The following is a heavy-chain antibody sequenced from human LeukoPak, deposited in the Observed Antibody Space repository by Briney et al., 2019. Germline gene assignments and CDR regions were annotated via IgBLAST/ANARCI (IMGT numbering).Heavy chain of an antibody. J-gene: IGHJ3*02. Sequence: GGSLRLSCAASGFTFSSYGMHWVRQAPGKGLEWVANIKQDGSEKYYVDSVKGRFTISRDNAKKSLYLQMNSLRAEDTAVYYCARDWPPFGSGTFDIXXXGXMVTVSS. CDR2: IKQDGSEK. V-gene: IGHV3-7*01. CDR3: ARDWPPFGSGTFDI. CDR1: GFTFSSYG. D-gene: IGHD3-10*01.